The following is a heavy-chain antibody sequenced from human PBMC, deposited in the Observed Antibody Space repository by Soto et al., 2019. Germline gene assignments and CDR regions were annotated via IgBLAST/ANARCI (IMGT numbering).Heavy chain of an antibody. CDR1: SGSISSSNW. D-gene: IGHD4-17*01. V-gene: IGHV4-4*02. Sequence: QVRLQESGPGLVKPSGTLSLTCAVSSGSISSSNWWSWVRQPPGKGLEWIGEIYHSGSTNYNPSLKSRVTISVDKSKNQFSLKLSSVTAADTAVYYCCVRSDYGDSVAFGYWGQVTLVTVSS. CDR2: IYHSGST. J-gene: IGHJ4*02. CDR3: CVRSDYGDSVAFGY.